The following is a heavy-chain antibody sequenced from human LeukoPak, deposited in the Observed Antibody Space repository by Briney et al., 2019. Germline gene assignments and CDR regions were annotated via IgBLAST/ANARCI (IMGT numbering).Heavy chain of an antibody. CDR1: GFTFSSYG. Sequence: GGSLRLSCAASGFTFSSYGMHWVRQAPGKGLEWVAFIRYDGSNKYYADSVKGRFTISRDNSKNTLYLQMNSLRAEDTAVYYCARDFRTPTRDGYNYWGQGTLVTVSS. CDR3: ARDFRTPTRDGYNY. D-gene: IGHD5-24*01. J-gene: IGHJ4*02. CDR2: IRYDGSNK. V-gene: IGHV3-30*02.